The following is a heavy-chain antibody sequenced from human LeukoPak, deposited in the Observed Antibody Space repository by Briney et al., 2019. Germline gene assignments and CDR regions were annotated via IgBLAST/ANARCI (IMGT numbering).Heavy chain of an antibody. CDR3: ARRGYGSGSFQRGYNWFDP. D-gene: IGHD3-10*01. Sequence: GASVKVSCKASGYTFTGYYMHWVRQAPGQGLEWMGWINPNSGGTNYAQKFQGRVTMTRDTSISTAYMELSRLRSDDTAVYYCARRGYGSGSFQRGYNWFDPWGQGTLVTVSS. V-gene: IGHV1-2*02. CDR1: GYTFTGYY. CDR2: INPNSGGT. J-gene: IGHJ5*02.